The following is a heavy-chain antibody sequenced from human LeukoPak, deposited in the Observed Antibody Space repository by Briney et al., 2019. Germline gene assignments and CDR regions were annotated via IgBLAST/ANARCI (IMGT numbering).Heavy chain of an antibody. CDR2: ISAYNGNT. D-gene: IGHD1-7*01. CDR1: VYTFTSYG. J-gene: IGHJ4*02. V-gene: IGHV1-18*01. Sequence: ASVKVSCKASVYTFTSYGISWVRQAPGQGLEWMGVISAYNGNTNYAQKLQGRVTITTDKSTSKASMELRSLRSDDKAVYYCARELKGNYPPDYWGQGTLVTVSS. CDR3: ARELKGNYPPDY.